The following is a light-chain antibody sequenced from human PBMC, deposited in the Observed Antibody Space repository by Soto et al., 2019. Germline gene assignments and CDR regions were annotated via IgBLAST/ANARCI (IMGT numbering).Light chain of an antibody. J-gene: IGKJ1*01. CDR1: QSISNL. CDR3: HQYYSDPWM. Sequence: DIQMTQSPSTLSASVGDRVTITCRASQSISNLLAWYQQKPGKAPYLLIYKASSLQSGVPSRFSGSASGTEFSLTISSLQPDDFESYYCHQYYSDPWMFGQGTKVEIK. CDR2: KAS. V-gene: IGKV1-5*03.